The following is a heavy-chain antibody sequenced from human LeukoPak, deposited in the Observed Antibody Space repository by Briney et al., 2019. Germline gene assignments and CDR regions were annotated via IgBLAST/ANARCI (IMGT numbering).Heavy chain of an antibody. V-gene: IGHV4-34*01. J-gene: IGHJ5*02. Sequence: PSETLSLTCAVYGGSISTYYWGWIRQPPGKGLEWIGNIHPSGTTYYNPSLNSGLTINLDTSKNQFFLKLSSVTAADTAVYYCARSISNYWFDPWGQGTLVTVSS. CDR3: ARSISNYWFDP. CDR1: GGSISTYY. CDR2: IHPSGTT. D-gene: IGHD4-11*01.